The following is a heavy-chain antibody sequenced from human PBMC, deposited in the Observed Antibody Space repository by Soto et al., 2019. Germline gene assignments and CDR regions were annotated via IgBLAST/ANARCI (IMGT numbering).Heavy chain of an antibody. CDR1: GFTFSSYA. Sequence: GGSLRLSCAASGFTFSSYAMHWVRQAPGKGLEWVAVISYDGSNKYYADSVKGRFTISRDNSKNTLYLQMNSLRAEDTDVCYCARGGGVLGYCSGGSCYFDYWGQGTLVTVSS. CDR2: ISYDGSNK. V-gene: IGHV3-30-3*01. CDR3: ARGGGVLGYCSGGSCYFDY. J-gene: IGHJ4*01. D-gene: IGHD2-15*01.